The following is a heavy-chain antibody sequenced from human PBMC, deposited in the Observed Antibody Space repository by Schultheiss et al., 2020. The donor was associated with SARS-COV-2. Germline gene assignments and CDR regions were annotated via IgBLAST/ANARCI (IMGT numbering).Heavy chain of an antibody. CDR2: IKQDGSEK. Sequence: GGSLRLSCAASGFTFSSYWMSWVRQAPGKGLEWVANIKQDGSEKYYEDSVKGRFTISRDNAKNSVYLQMNSLRAEDTAVYYCAKDPRDTEKYYYYYYGMDVWGQGTTVTVSS. V-gene: IGHV3-7*03. D-gene: IGHD1-14*01. J-gene: IGHJ6*02. CDR1: GFTFSSYW. CDR3: AKDPRDTEKYYYYYYGMDV.